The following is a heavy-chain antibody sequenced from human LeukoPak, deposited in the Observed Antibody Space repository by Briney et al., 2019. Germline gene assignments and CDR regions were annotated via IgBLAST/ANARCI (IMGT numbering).Heavy chain of an antibody. J-gene: IGHJ4*02. Sequence: GGSLRLSCAASGFTFSNYAMSWVRQAPGKGLKWVATVNDNGAATHYADSVKGRFTISRDNSYNTVSLQMNGLRAEDTAVYYCAKDGWYYFDYWGQGTLVTVSS. CDR3: AKDGWYYFDY. V-gene: IGHV3-23*01. CDR1: GFTFSNYA. CDR2: VNDNGAAT. D-gene: IGHD2-15*01.